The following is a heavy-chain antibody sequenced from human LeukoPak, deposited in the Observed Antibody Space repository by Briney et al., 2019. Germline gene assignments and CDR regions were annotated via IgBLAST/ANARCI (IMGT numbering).Heavy chain of an antibody. V-gene: IGHV3-23*01. CDR3: AKFYDISTGYSDY. CDR1: GFTFSSYA. CDR2: ISGGGGST. Sequence: GGFLRLSCAASGFTFSSYAMSWVRQSPGQGLEWVSVISGGGGSTYYADSVKGRFTISRDNSKNTLYLQMNSLRADDTAVYYCAKFYDISTGYSDYWGQGTLVTVSS. J-gene: IGHJ4*02. D-gene: IGHD3-9*01.